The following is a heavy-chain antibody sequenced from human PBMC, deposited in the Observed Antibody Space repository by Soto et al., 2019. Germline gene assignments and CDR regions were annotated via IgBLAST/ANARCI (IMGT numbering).Heavy chain of an antibody. V-gene: IGHV4-59*01. CDR3: ARGEWPPPGGGAFDI. J-gene: IGHJ3*02. Sequence: QVQLQESGPGLVKPSETLSLTCTVSGGSISSYYWSWIRQPPGKGLEWIGYIYYSGSTNYNPSLQSRVTISVDTSKKQFSLKLSSVTAEDTAVYYCARGEWPPPGGGAFDIWGQGTMVTVSS. D-gene: IGHD3-10*01. CDR1: GGSISSYY. CDR2: IYYSGST.